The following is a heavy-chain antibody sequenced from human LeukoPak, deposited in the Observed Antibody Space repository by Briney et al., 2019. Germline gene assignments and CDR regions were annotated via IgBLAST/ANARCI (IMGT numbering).Heavy chain of an antibody. Sequence: SSETLSLTCTVSGASISRYFLNSIRQPPGKELEWIGYISSGGSTNYNPSLKSRVTISIDTSKNQFSLKLTSATAADTAVYYCARGDDYKSTHFSSWGQGTLVTVSS. D-gene: IGHD5-12*01. CDR3: ARGDDYKSTHFSS. CDR2: ISSGGST. V-gene: IGHV4-59*01. J-gene: IGHJ4*02. CDR1: GASISRYF.